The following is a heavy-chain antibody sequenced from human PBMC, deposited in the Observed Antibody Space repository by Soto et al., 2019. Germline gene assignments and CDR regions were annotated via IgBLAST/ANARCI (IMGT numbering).Heavy chain of an antibody. CDR2: ISGSGGST. Sequence: EVQLLESGGGLVQPGGSLRLSCAASGFTFSSYAMSWVRQAPGKGLEWVSAISGSGGSTYYADSVKGRFTISRDNSKNTLYLQMNRLRAEDTAVYYCAKEGVAFDPVTTIYFDYWGQGTLVTVSS. CDR1: GFTFSSYA. V-gene: IGHV3-23*01. J-gene: IGHJ4*02. CDR3: AKEGVAFDPVTTIYFDY. D-gene: IGHD4-17*01.